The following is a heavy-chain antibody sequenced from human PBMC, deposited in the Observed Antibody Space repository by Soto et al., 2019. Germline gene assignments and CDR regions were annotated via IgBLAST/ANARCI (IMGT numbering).Heavy chain of an antibody. CDR3: AGDSSGWYYFEN. CDR2: ISRSGSSI. J-gene: IGHJ4*02. Sequence: EVQLVECGGALVNPGGSLRLSCAASGFTFNSYNMNWVRQAPGKGLEWVSSISRSGSSIFYADSVKGRFTISRDNTRNSLYLQLDRLRIEDTAVYYCAGDSSGWYYFENWGQGTLVTVSS. D-gene: IGHD6-13*01. CDR1: GFTFNSYN. V-gene: IGHV3-21*01.